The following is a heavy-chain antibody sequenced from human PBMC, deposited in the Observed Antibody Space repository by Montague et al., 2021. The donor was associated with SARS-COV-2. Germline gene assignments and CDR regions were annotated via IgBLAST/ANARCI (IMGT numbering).Heavy chain of an antibody. CDR2: IWYDGSNK. D-gene: IGHD3-22*01. CDR3: ARDGITMIVESAFDI. Sequence: SLRLSCAASGFTFSSYGMHWVRQAPGKGLEWVAVIWYDGSNKYYADSVKGRFTISRDNSKNTLYLQMNSLRAEDTAVYYCARDGITMIVESAFDIWGLGTMVTVSS. V-gene: IGHV3-33*01. CDR1: GFTFSSYG. J-gene: IGHJ3*02.